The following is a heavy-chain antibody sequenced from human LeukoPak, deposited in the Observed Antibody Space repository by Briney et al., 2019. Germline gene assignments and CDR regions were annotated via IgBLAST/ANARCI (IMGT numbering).Heavy chain of an antibody. J-gene: IGHJ4*02. CDR1: GFTFSSYG. Sequence: PGGSLRLSCAASGFTFSSYGMHWVRQAPGKGLEWVAFIRYDGSNKYYADSVKGRFTISRDNSKNTLYLQMNSLRAEDTAVYYCAKDSTLSSGWSCFDYWGQGTLVTVSS. CDR3: AKDSTLSSGWSCFDY. D-gene: IGHD6-19*01. CDR2: IRYDGSNK. V-gene: IGHV3-30*02.